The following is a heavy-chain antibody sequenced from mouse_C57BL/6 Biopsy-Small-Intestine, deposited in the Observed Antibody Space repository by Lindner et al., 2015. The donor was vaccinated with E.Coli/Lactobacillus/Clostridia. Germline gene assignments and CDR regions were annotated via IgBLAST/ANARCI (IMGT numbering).Heavy chain of an antibody. J-gene: IGHJ1*01. CDR3: ARQTWADWYFDL. D-gene: IGHD3-2*01. V-gene: IGHV1-84*02. CDR2: FNPNSGDT. CDR1: GYTFTDYY. Sequence: SVKVSCKASGYTFTDYYIHWVRQAPGQGLEWIGWFNPNSGDTKFAQNFQGRVTMTRDTSISTAYMELRRLWSDDTAVYYCARQTWADWYFDLWGRGTLVTVSS.